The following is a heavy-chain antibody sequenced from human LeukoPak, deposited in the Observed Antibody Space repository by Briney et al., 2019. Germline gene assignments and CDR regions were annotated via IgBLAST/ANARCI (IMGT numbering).Heavy chain of an antibody. CDR1: GYTLTELS. V-gene: IGHV1-24*01. CDR2: FDPEDGET. D-gene: IGHD6-19*01. CDR3: ATYRYSSGWFDH. J-gene: IGHJ5*02. Sequence: ASVKVSCKVSGYTLTELSMHWVRQAPGKGLEWMGGFDPEDGETIYAQKFQGRVTMTEDTSTDTAYMELSSLRSEDTAVYYCATYRYSSGWFDHWGQGTLVTVSS.